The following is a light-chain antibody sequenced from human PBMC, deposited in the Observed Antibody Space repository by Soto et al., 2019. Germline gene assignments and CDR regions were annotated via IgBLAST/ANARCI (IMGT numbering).Light chain of an antibody. J-gene: IGKJ3*01. V-gene: IGKV3-20*01. CDR2: VAS. Sequence: EIVLTQSPGTLYLSPGERATLSCRASQSVSSSYLAWYQQKPGQAPRLLIYVASSRDTSIPDRFSGSGSGTDFTLTISRLEPEDFAVYYCQQYVSSPTFGPGTKVDLK. CDR3: QQYVSSPT. CDR1: QSVSSSY.